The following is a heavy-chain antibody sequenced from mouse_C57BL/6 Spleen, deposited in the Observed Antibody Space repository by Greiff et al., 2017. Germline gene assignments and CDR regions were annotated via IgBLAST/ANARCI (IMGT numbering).Heavy chain of an antibody. D-gene: IGHD1-1*01. V-gene: IGHV5-9*01. CDR3: ARYYYGSSYWSYYFDY. CDR2: ISGGGGNT. CDR1: GFTFSSYT. J-gene: IGHJ2*01. Sequence: EVKLVESGGGLVKPGGSLKLSCAASGFTFSSYTMSWVRQTPEKRLEWVATISGGGGNTYYPDSVKGRFTISRDNAKNTLYLQMSSLRSEDTALYYCARYYYGSSYWSYYFDYWGQGTTLTVSS.